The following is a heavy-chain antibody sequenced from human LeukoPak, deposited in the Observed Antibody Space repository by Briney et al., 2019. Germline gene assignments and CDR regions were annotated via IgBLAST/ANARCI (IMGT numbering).Heavy chain of an antibody. CDR1: GFTFTDYY. CDR3: ARSRLYDFLFDP. V-gene: IGHV3-11*04. D-gene: IGHD3-3*01. J-gene: IGHJ5*02. Sequence: PGGSLRLSCAASGFTFTDYYMSWIRQAPGKGLEWVSYISNSGSTMYYADSVKGRFTISRDNAKNSLYLQMNSLRAEDTAVYYCARSRLYDFLFDPWGQGTLVTVSS. CDR2: ISNSGSTM.